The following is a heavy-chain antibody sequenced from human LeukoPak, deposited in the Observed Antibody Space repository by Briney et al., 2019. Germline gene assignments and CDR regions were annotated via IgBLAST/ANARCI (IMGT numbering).Heavy chain of an antibody. D-gene: IGHD3-10*01. J-gene: IGHJ4*02. CDR2: ISSSSSYI. Sequence: GGSLRLSCAASGFTFSSYSMNWVRQAPGKGLEWVSSISSSSSYIYYADSVKGRFTISRDNAKNSLYLQMNSLRAEDTAVYYCGRGSGSYRGTFDYWGQGTLVTVSS. CDR3: GRGSGSYRGTFDY. CDR1: GFTFSSYS. V-gene: IGHV3-21*01.